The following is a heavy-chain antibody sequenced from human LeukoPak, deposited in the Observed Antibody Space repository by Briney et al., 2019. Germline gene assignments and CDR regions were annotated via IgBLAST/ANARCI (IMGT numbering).Heavy chain of an antibody. V-gene: IGHV4-39*07. CDR3: ASTLYHSDSSGYWVRWLDP. D-gene: IGHD3-22*01. J-gene: IGHJ5*02. CDR1: GASISSSSYY. CDR2: IYYSGST. Sequence: PSETLSLTCTVSGASISSSSYYWGWIRQPPGKGLEWIGSIYYSGSTYYNPSLKSRVTISVDTSKNQFSLKLSSVTAADTAVYYCASTLYHSDSSGYWVRWLDPWDQGTLVTVSS.